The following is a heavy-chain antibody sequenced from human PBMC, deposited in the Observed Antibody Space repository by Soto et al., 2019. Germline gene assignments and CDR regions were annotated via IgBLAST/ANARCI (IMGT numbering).Heavy chain of an antibody. CDR1: GYTFTSYA. Sequence: VASVKVSCKASGYTFTSYAMHWLRQAPGQRLEWMGWINAGNGNTKYSQKFQGRVTITRDTSASTAYMELSSLRSEDTAVYYCARDRALTIFGVARKGPWFDPWGQGALVTVSS. CDR3: ARDRALTIFGVARKGPWFDP. J-gene: IGHJ5*02. V-gene: IGHV1-3*01. CDR2: INAGNGNT. D-gene: IGHD3-3*01.